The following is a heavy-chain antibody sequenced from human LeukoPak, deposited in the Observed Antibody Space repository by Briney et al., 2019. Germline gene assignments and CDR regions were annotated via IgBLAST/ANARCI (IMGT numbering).Heavy chain of an antibody. J-gene: IGHJ3*02. CDR3: ARHEALYDAFDI. CDR1: GGSISSYY. V-gene: IGHV4-59*01. CDR2: IYYSGST. D-gene: IGHD2-15*01. Sequence: PSETLSLTCTVSGGSISSYYWSWLRQPPGKGLEWIGYIYYSGSTNYNPSLKSRVTISVDTSKNQFSLKLSSVTAADTAVYYCARHEALYDAFDIWGQGTMVTVSS.